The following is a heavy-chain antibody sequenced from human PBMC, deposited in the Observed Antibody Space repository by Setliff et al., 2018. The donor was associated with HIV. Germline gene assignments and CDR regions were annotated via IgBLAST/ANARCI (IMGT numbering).Heavy chain of an antibody. CDR1: KITFKTYS. V-gene: IGHV3-48*01. D-gene: IGHD1-1*01. J-gene: IGHJ3*02. CDR2: ISGSDGTV. Sequence: PGGSLRLSCVASKITFKTYSMNWVRQAPGKGLEWVSYISGSDGTVFYADSVRGRFTISRDNSKNTLYLQMNSLRAEDTAVYYCAREAVWSDAFDIWGQGTMVTVSS. CDR3: AREAVWSDAFDI.